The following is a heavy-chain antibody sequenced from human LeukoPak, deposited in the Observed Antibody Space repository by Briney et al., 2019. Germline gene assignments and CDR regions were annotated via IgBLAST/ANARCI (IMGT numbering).Heavy chain of an antibody. CDR1: GYTFTSYY. CDR2: ITPSGRST. Sequence: GASXXVSCKASGYTFTSYYMHWVRQAPGQGLEWMGIITPSGRSTSYAQKFQRTVTMTRDTSTSTVYMELSSLRSEDTAVYYCARDRSRDGYNPFGYWGQGTLVTVSS. CDR3: ARDRSRDGYNPFGY. V-gene: IGHV1-46*03. D-gene: IGHD5-24*01. J-gene: IGHJ4*02.